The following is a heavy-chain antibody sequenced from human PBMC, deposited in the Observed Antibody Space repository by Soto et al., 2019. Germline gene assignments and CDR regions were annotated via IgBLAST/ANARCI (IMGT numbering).Heavy chain of an antibody. CDR2: ISAYNGNT. V-gene: IGHV1-18*01. Sequence: ASVKVSCKASGYTFTSYGISWVRQAPGQGLEWMGWISAYNGNTNYAQKLQGRVTMTTDTSTSTAYMELRSLRSDDTAVYYCARDDSVYCSSTSCYGWDYYYGMDVWGQGTTVTVSS. D-gene: IGHD2-2*01. J-gene: IGHJ6*02. CDR3: ARDDSVYCSSTSCYGWDYYYGMDV. CDR1: GYTFTSYG.